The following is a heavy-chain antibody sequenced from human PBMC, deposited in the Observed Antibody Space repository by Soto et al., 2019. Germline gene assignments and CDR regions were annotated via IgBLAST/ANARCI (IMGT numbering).Heavy chain of an antibody. CDR2: VKSDGTTA. Sequence: PGGSLRLSCEASGFAFTSYWMHWVRQAPGKGLVWVAGVKSDGTTATYADSVRGRFTISRDNAKNTLYLQMNSLSAEDTAVYYCESIFASTYSPRTFDFWGQGTQVTVYS. CDR3: ESIFASTYSPRTFDF. D-gene: IGHD2-15*01. J-gene: IGHJ4*02. V-gene: IGHV3-74*01. CDR1: GFAFTSYW.